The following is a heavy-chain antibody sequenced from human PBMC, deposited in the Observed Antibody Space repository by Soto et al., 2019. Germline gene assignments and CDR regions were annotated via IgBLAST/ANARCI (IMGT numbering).Heavy chain of an antibody. Sequence: QVHLVESGGGVVQPGTSLRLSCAASGVTFSTSGMHWVRQAPGKGLEWVAVIYYDGTNKHYADSVRGRFTVARDNSKNTVYLEMNSLRDGDTAVYYCARVGMVRGNVANFFDYWGQGTLVTVSS. CDR1: GVTFSTSG. CDR2: IYYDGTNK. D-gene: IGHD3-10*01. CDR3: ARVGMVRGNVANFFDY. V-gene: IGHV3-33*01. J-gene: IGHJ4*02.